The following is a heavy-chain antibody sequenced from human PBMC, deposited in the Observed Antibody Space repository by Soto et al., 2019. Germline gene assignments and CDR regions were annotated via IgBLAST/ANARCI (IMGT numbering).Heavy chain of an antibody. J-gene: IGHJ6*02. CDR3: AKDLGGYCSGGSCYSLAYYYGMDV. CDR1: GFTFSSYG. Sequence: GSLRLSCAASGFTFSSYGMHWVRQAPGKGLEWVAVISYDGSNKYYADSVKGRFTISRDNSKNTLYLQMNSLRAEDTAVYYCAKDLGGYCSGGSCYSLAYYYGMDVWGQGTTVTVSS. CDR2: ISYDGSNK. D-gene: IGHD2-15*01. V-gene: IGHV3-30*18.